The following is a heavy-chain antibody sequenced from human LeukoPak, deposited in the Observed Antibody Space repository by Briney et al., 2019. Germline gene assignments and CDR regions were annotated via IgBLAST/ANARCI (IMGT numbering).Heavy chain of an antibody. CDR1: GGSFSGYY. J-gene: IGHJ4*02. Sequence: SETLSLTCAVYGGSFSGYYWSWIRQPPGKGLGWIGEINHSGSTNYNPYLKSRVTISVDTSKNQFSPKLSSVTAADTAVYYCARRTCGSDCYSVDYWGQGNMVTVSS. CDR3: ARRTCGSDCYSVDY. CDR2: INHSGST. D-gene: IGHD2-21*02. V-gene: IGHV4-34*01.